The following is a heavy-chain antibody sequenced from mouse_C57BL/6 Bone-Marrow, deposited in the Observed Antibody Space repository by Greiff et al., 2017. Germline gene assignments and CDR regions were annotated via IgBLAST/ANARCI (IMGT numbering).Heavy chain of an antibody. CDR3: AREYGYFYAMDY. Sequence: VQLQQSGPELVKPGASVKISCKASGYAFSSSWMNWVKQRPGKGLEWIGRIYPGDGDTNYNGKFKGKATLTADKASSTAYMQLSSLTSEDSAVYFCAREYGYFYAMDYWGQGTSVTVSS. CDR1: GYAFSSSW. V-gene: IGHV1-82*01. CDR2: IYPGDGDT. J-gene: IGHJ4*01. D-gene: IGHD2-10*02.